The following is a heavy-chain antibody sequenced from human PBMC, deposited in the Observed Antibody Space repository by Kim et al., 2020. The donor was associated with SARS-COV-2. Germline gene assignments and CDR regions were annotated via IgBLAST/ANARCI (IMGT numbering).Heavy chain of an antibody. V-gene: IGHV4-39*01. D-gene: IGHD6-13*01. J-gene: IGHJ4*02. Sequence: YYNPTLKSRVTISVATSKNQFSLKLSSVTAADTAVYYCARRRDLAAAADYWGQGTLVTVSS. CDR3: ARRRDLAAAADY.